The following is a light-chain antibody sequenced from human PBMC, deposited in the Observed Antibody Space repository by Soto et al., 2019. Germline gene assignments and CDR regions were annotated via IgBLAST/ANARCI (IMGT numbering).Light chain of an antibody. V-gene: IGLV2-8*01. CDR1: SSDVGNYNY. CDR3: SAYAGSNDFVV. CDR2: EFN. Sequence: QSALTQPPSASGSPGQSVTISCTGTSSDVGNYNYVSWYQQHPGKAPKLVIYEFNKRPSGVPDRFSGSQSGNTASLTVSGLQAEDEADYFCSAYAGSNDFVVFGGGTKLTV. J-gene: IGLJ2*01.